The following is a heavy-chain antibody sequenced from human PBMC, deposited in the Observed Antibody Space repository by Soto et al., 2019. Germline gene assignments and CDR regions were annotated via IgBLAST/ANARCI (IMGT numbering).Heavy chain of an antibody. Sequence: SETLSLTCTVSGGSISSNYWTWIRQPPGKGLEWIGYVYNSGSTNYNPSLKSRVTISEDTSKSQFSLKVNSMTAADTAVYYCARYRREAVAGYTLDNWGQGILVTAPQ. V-gene: IGHV4-59*01. CDR2: VYNSGST. CDR1: GGSISSNY. J-gene: IGHJ4*02. CDR3: ARYRREAVAGYTLDN. D-gene: IGHD6-13*01.